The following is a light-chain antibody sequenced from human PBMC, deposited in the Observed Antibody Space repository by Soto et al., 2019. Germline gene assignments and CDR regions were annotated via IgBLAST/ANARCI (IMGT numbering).Light chain of an antibody. CDR3: QQHGQWPIT. Sequence: IQLTQSPSLLSASVGDRVTITCRASHDISTYLAWYQQKPGKAPKLLIYEASTLQSGVPSRFSGSRSGTEFTLTISSLQPDDFATYYCQQHGQWPITFGQGTRLEIK. CDR2: EAS. CDR1: HDISTY. V-gene: IGKV1-9*01. J-gene: IGKJ5*01.